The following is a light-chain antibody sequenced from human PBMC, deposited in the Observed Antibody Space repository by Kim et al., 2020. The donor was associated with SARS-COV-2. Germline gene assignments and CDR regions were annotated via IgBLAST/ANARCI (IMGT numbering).Light chain of an antibody. J-gene: IGKJ2*03. V-gene: IGKV1-5*03. CDR3: QQFSSYSYS. CDR2: KAS. Sequence: DIQMTQSPSTLSASVGDRVTITCRASQSISTWLAWYQQKPGKAPKLLIYKASTLESGVPSRFSGSGSGTEFTLTISSLKPDDFATYYCQQFSSYSYSFGQGTKLEI. CDR1: QSISTW.